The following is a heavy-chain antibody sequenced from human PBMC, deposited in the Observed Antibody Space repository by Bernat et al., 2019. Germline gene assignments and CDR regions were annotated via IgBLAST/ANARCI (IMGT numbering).Heavy chain of an antibody. Sequence: QVQLVQSGAEVKKPGASVKVSCKASGYTFTSYGISWVRQAPGQGLEWMGWISAYNGNTNYAQKLQGRVTMTTDTSTSTAYMELRSLGSDDTAVYYCAREGMKWLRRAWPNWFDPWGQGTLVTVSS. CDR2: ISAYNGNT. CDR1: GYTFTSYG. J-gene: IGHJ5*02. CDR3: AREGMKWLRRAWPNWFDP. V-gene: IGHV1-18*01. D-gene: IGHD5-12*01.